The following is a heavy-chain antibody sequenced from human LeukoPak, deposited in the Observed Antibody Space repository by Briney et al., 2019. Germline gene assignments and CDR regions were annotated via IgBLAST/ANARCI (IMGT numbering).Heavy chain of an antibody. CDR3: AKGTYAFWSGYHLSYFDY. D-gene: IGHD3-3*01. J-gene: IGHJ4*02. V-gene: IGHV3-23*01. CDR2: ISGSGGST. CDR1: GFTFSSYA. Sequence: GGSLRLSCAASGFTFSSYAMSWVRQAPGKGLEWVSAISGSGGSTYYADSVKGRFTISRDNSKNTLYLQMNSLRAEDTAVYYCAKGTYAFWSGYHLSYFDYWGQGTLVTVSS.